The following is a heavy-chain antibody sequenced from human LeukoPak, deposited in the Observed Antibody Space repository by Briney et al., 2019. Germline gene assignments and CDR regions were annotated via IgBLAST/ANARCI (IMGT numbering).Heavy chain of an antibody. V-gene: IGHV5-51*01. J-gene: IGHJ4*02. CDR1: GYLFTDYW. Sequence: GESLKISFKSSGYLFTDYWIGWVRPAPGKGLEWMGIIYPDDSDTRYSPSFQGQVTISADKSTSTAHLQWSSLKASDTAMYYCARGAPIFYYFESWGQGTLVSVSA. CDR3: ARGAPIFYYFES. CDR2: IYPDDSDT.